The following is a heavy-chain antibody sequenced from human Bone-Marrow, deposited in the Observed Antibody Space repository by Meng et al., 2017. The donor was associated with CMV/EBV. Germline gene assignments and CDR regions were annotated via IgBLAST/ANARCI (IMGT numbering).Heavy chain of an antibody. J-gene: IGHJ6*02. D-gene: IGHD3-9*01. CDR2: ISSSGSTI. CDR3: ARGGLYDILTGYGRGVGLMDV. CDR1: GFTFSSYE. V-gene: IGHV3-48*03. Sequence: GGSLRLSCAASGFTFSSYEMNWVRQAPGKGLEWVSYISSSGSTIYYADSVKGRFTISRDNAKNSLYLQMNSLRAEDTAVYYCARGGLYDILTGYGRGVGLMDVWGQGTTVTFSS.